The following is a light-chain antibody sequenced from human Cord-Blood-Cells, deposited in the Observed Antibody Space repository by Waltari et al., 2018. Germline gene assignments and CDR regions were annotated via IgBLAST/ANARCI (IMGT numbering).Light chain of an antibody. J-gene: IGLJ3*02. CDR3: QSYDSSLRRV. Sequence: QTVQSLPHSVSRAPGERALITCTGTCTNIWAGYDGLWYHQLPGTAPKRLIYGNSNRPSGVPDRFSGSKSGTSASLAITGLQAEDEADYYCQSYDSSLRRVFGGGTKLTVL. CDR1: CTNIWAGYD. V-gene: IGLV1-40*01. CDR2: GNS.